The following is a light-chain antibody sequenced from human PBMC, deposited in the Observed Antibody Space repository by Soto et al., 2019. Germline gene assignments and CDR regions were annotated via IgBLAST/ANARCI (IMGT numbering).Light chain of an antibody. CDR3: QQYNTWLWT. J-gene: IGKJ1*01. V-gene: IGKV3-15*01. CDR1: QSVNAN. CDR2: GAS. Sequence: EVVMTQSPATLSVSPGERATLSCRASQSVNANLARYQQKPGQAPRLLIHGASNRATGSPARFSGSGFGTEFILTLSSLQSEDFAVYYCQQYNTWLWTFGQGTKMEI.